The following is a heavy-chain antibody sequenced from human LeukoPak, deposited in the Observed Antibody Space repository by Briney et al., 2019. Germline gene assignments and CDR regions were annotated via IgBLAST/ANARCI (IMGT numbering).Heavy chain of an antibody. J-gene: IGHJ4*02. CDR3: AREPTSPYYYDSSGSGGFDY. CDR2: IYYSGST. CDR1: GYSISSYY. V-gene: IGHV4-59*01. Sequence: SETLSLTCTVSGYSISSYYWSWIRQPPGKGLEWIGYIYYSGSTNYNPSLKSQVTISVDTSKNQFSLKLSSVTAADTAVYYCAREPTSPYYYDSSGSGGFDYWGQGTLVTVSS. D-gene: IGHD3-22*01.